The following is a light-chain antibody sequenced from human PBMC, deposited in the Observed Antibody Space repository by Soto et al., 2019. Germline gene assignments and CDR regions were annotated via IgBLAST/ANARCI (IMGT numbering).Light chain of an antibody. CDR3: QQYMSSVT. V-gene: IGKV3-20*01. Sequence: EIVLTQSPGSLSLSPGQRATLSCRASQSVDTTFFAWYQKNPGQAPRLLIYGASKRATGIPDRFSGSGSGTDFTLIISRLEPEDFAVYYCQQYMSSVTFGQGTKVEI. J-gene: IGKJ1*01. CDR1: QSVDTTF. CDR2: GAS.